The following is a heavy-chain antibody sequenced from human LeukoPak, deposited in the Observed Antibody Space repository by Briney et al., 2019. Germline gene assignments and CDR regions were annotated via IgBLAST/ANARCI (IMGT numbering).Heavy chain of an antibody. J-gene: IGHJ4*02. CDR2: IYSDGST. CDR3: ARNAAGRGGPFDY. Sequence: GGSLRLSCAASGFTVSINYMSWVRQAPGKGLEWVSIIYSDGSTYYADSVKGRFTTSRDNSKNTLYLQMNSLRAEDTAVYYCARNAAGRGGPFDYWGQGTLVTVSS. D-gene: IGHD3-10*01. CDR1: GFTVSINY. V-gene: IGHV3-66*01.